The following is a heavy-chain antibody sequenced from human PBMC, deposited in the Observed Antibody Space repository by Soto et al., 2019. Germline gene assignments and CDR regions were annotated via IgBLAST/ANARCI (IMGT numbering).Heavy chain of an antibody. Sequence: SETLSLTCTVSGGSISSGDYYWSWIRQPPGKGLEWIGYIYYSGSTYYNPSLKSRVTISVDTSKNQFSLKLSSVTAADTAVYYCARDAYCSGGSCYGMDVWGQGTTVTVSS. J-gene: IGHJ6*02. CDR3: ARDAYCSGGSCYGMDV. CDR2: IYYSGST. CDR1: GGSISSGDYY. V-gene: IGHV4-30-4*01. D-gene: IGHD2-15*01.